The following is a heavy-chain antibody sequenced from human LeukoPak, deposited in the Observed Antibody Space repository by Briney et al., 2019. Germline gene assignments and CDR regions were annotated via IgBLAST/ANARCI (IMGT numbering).Heavy chain of an antibody. J-gene: IGHJ6*03. Sequence: GGSPRLSCAASGFTFTNYYMSWIRQSPGKGLEWVSYISSSGSTIYYADSVKGRFTISRDNARNSLFLQMNSLRVEDTAVYYCARDQRIYFNYYIDVWGKGTTVTISS. V-gene: IGHV3-11*01. CDR3: ARDQRIYFNYYIDV. CDR2: ISSSGSTI. CDR1: GFTFTNYY.